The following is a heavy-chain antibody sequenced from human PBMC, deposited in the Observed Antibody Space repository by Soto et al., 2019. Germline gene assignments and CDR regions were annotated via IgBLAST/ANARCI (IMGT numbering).Heavy chain of an antibody. D-gene: IGHD3-9*01. J-gene: IGHJ6*02. CDR3: ASGYDILTGYPRGDYYGMDV. CDR2: IYYSGST. CDR1: GGFISSSSYY. V-gene: IGHV4-39*01. Sequence: SETLSLTCTVSGGFISSSSYYWGWIRQHPGKGLEWIGSIYYSGSTYYNPSLKSRVTISVDTSKNQFSLKLSSVTAADTAVYYCASGYDILTGYPRGDYYGMDVWGQGTTVT.